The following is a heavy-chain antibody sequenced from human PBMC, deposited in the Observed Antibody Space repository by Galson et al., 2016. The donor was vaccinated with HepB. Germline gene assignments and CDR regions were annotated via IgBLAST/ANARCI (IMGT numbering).Heavy chain of an antibody. D-gene: IGHD7-27*01. V-gene: IGHV4-34*01. CDR3: AATGGLSRAFDI. Sequence: SETLSLTCAVYGGSLSGYFWTWIHQPPGKGLEWIGEINNSGSTTYNPSLKSRLTISVDTSKNQFSLNLTSVTAADTAVYYCAATGGLSRAFDIWAQGTMVTVSS. CDR1: GGSLSGYF. CDR2: INNSGST. J-gene: IGHJ3*02.